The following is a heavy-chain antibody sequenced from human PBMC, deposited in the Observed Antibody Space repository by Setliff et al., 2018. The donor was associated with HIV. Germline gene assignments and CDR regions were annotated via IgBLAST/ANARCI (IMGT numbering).Heavy chain of an antibody. Sequence: SETLSLTCTVSRGSIKHYYWSWIRQPPGKGLECIGYIYYSGTTKYNPSLESRVTMSVDTSKNQFSLKLSSVTAADTAVYYCARRPYSSGRFDPWGQGTLVTVSS. D-gene: IGHD6-19*01. CDR2: IYYSGTT. J-gene: IGHJ5*02. CDR1: RGSIKHYY. CDR3: ARRPYSSGRFDP. V-gene: IGHV4-59*01.